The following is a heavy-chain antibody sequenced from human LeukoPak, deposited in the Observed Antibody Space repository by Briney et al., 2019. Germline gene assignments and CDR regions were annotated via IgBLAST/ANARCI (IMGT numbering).Heavy chain of an antibody. V-gene: IGHV3-48*04. Sequence: GGSLRLSCAASGFTFSSYSMNWVRQAPGKGLEWVSYISSSSSTIYYADSVKGRFTISRDNAKNSLYLQMNSLRAEDTAVYYCASSPGGTDYWGQGTLVTVSS. CDR2: ISSSSSTI. J-gene: IGHJ4*02. D-gene: IGHD4-23*01. CDR1: GFTFSSYS. CDR3: ASSPGGTDY.